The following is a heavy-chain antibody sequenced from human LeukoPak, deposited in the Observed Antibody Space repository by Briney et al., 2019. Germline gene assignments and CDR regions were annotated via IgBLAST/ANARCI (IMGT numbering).Heavy chain of an antibody. CDR3: ARDPYSSGWLKKFSWFDP. V-gene: IGHV4-38-2*02. J-gene: IGHJ5*02. CDR2: IYHSGST. D-gene: IGHD6-19*01. Sequence: SETLSLTCTVSGYSISSGYYWGWIRQPPGKGLEWIGSIYHSGSTYYNPSLKSRVTISVDTSKNQFSLKLSSVTAADTAVYYCARDPYSSGWLKKFSWFDPWGQGTLVTVSS. CDR1: GYSISSGYY.